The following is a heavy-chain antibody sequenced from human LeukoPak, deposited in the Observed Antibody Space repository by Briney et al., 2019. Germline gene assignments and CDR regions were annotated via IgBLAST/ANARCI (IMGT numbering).Heavy chain of an antibody. V-gene: IGHV4-59*08. CDR3: ARGRDSRGYQFMGFDS. J-gene: IGHJ4*02. CDR1: GGSISSYY. D-gene: IGHD3-22*01. CDR2: IYYSGST. Sequence: SETLSLTCTVSGGSISSYYWSWIRQPPGKGLEWIGYIYYSGSTNYNPSLKSRVTISVDKSKNQFSLKLSSVTAADTAVYYCARGRDSRGYQFMGFDSWGQGNLVTVSS.